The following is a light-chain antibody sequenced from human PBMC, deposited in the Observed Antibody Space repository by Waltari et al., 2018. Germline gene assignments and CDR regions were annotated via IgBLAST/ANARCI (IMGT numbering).Light chain of an antibody. CDR2: EVS. CDR3: CSYAGSSTYV. J-gene: IGLJ1*01. CDR1: SSDVGSYTL. Sequence: QSALTQPASVSGSPGQSITISCTGTSSDVGSYTLVSWYQQHPGQAPKLMIYEVSKRPSGVSNRFSGSKSGNTASLTISGLQAEDEADYYCCSYAGSSTYVFGTGTKVTVL. V-gene: IGLV2-23*02.